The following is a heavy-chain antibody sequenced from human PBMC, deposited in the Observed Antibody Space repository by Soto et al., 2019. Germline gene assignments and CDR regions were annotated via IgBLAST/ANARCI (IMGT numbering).Heavy chain of an antibody. CDR2: ISHDGSNT. V-gene: IGHV3-30*18. Sequence: QVQVVESGGGVVQPGRSLRLSCAASGFTFRTYAMHWVRQAPGKGLEWVAVISHDGSNTDYGDSVKGRFTISRDYSKSTLSLQMNSLRPEDTGVYYCAKDAGSTEYFFASWGQGTLVSVSS. CDR1: GFTFRTYA. CDR3: AKDAGSTEYFFAS. J-gene: IGHJ4*02.